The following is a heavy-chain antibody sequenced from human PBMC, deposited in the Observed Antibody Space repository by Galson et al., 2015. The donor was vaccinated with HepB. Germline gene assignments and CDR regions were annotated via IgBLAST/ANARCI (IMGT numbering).Heavy chain of an antibody. Sequence: QSGAEVKKPGESLRISCKGSGYSFTSYWISWVRQMPGKGLEWMGRIDPSDSYTNYSPSFQGHVTISADKSISTAYLQWSSLRASDTAMYYCARFLEPKSGFYFYHGIDVWGQGTTVTVSS. V-gene: IGHV5-10-1*01. J-gene: IGHJ6*02. CDR1: GYSFTSYW. D-gene: IGHD3-3*01. CDR3: ARFLEPKSGFYFYHGIDV. CDR2: IDPSDSYT.